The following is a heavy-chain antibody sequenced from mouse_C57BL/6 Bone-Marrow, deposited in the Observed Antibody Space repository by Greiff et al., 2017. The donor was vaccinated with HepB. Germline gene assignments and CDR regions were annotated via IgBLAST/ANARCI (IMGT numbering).Heavy chain of an antibody. CDR1: GFNIKDDY. V-gene: IGHV14-4*01. CDR2: IDPENGDT. J-gene: IGHJ2*01. Sequence: VQLQQSGAELVRPGASVKLSCTASGFNIKDDYMHWVKQRPEQGLEWIGWIDPENGDTEYASKFQGKATITADTASNTAYLQLSSLTSEDTAVYFCTREPFASWGQGTTLTVSS. CDR3: TREPFAS.